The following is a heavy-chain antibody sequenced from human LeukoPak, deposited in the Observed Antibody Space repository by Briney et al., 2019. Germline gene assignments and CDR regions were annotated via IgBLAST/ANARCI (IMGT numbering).Heavy chain of an antibody. CDR3: ARAFWSGNNFDY. Sequence: PGGSLRLSCAASGFTFSNYAMSWIRQAPGKGLEWVSYISSSGSTIYYADSVKGRFTISRDNAKNSLYLQMNSLRAEDTAVYYCARAFWSGNNFDYWGQGTLVTVSS. V-gene: IGHV3-11*01. D-gene: IGHD3-3*01. CDR1: GFTFSNYA. J-gene: IGHJ4*02. CDR2: ISSSGSTI.